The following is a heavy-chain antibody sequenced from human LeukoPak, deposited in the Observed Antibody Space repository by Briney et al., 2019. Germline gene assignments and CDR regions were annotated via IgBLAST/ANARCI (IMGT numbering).Heavy chain of an antibody. D-gene: IGHD3-10*01. CDR1: GFTFSNYA. V-gene: IGHV3-23*01. Sequence: GGSLRLSCAASGFTFSNYAMSWVRQAPGKGLEWVSAISGSGGSTYYADSVKGRFTISRDNSKNTLYLQMNSLRAEDTAVYYCARGGAGSSTKYYYYYYMDVWGKGTTVTISS. CDR3: ARGGAGSSTKYYYYYYMDV. CDR2: ISGSGGST. J-gene: IGHJ6*03.